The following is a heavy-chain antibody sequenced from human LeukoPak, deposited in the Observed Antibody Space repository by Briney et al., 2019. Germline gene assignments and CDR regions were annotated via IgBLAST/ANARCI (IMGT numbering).Heavy chain of an antibody. Sequence: SETLSLTCTVSGDSISTYYWSWIRQPPGKGLEWIGYIYYSGSTNYNPSLKSRVTISVDTSKNQFSLKLSSVTAADTAVYYCARLSYRVSHFDYWGQGTLVTVSS. CDR1: GDSISTYY. D-gene: IGHD5/OR15-5a*01. J-gene: IGHJ4*02. V-gene: IGHV4-59*01. CDR3: ARLSYRVSHFDY. CDR2: IYYSGST.